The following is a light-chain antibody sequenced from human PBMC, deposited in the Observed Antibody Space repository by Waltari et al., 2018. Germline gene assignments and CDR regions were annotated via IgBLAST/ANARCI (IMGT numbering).Light chain of an antibody. J-gene: IGKJ1*01. Sequence: EIVLTQSPGTLSLSPGERATLSRRATQSVSSSSLAWYQLRPRQAPRLLVFGAPSRATGTPDRFNGSGSGTDFTLTISRLEPEDVALYYCQQYGSSPPASFGPGTKVELK. CDR2: GAP. V-gene: IGKV3-20*01. CDR3: QQYGSSPPAS. CDR1: QSVSSSS.